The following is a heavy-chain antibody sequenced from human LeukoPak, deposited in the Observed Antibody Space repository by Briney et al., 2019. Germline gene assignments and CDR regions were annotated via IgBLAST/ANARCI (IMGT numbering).Heavy chain of an antibody. Sequence: SETLSLTCTVSGYFISSGYYWGWIRQPPGQGLQWIGSIHHSGSTYYNPSLKSRVTISVDTSKNQFSLKLSSVTAADTAVYYCARDANSDDSSGYPRGGFDYWGQGTLVTVSS. D-gene: IGHD3-22*01. V-gene: IGHV4-38-2*02. J-gene: IGHJ4*02. CDR3: ARDANSDDSSGYPRGGFDY. CDR1: GYFISSGYY. CDR2: IHHSGST.